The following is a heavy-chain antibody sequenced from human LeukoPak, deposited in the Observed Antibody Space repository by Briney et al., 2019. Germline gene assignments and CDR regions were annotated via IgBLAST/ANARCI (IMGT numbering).Heavy chain of an antibody. CDR2: IKQDGSEK. D-gene: IGHD4-23*01. Sequence: GGSLRLSCAASGFTFSSYWMSWVRQAPGKGLEWVANIKQDGSEKYYVDSVKGRFTISRDNAKNSLYLQMNSLRAEDTAVYYCAKGRPVVTSAGGYYFDYWGQGTLVTVSS. CDR1: GFTFSSYW. CDR3: AKGRPVVTSAGGYYFDY. V-gene: IGHV3-7*01. J-gene: IGHJ4*02.